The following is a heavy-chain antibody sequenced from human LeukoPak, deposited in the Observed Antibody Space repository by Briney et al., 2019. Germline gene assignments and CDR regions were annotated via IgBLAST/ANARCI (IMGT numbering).Heavy chain of an antibody. J-gene: IGHJ4*02. CDR3: AKDPWDY. V-gene: IGHV3-30*18. CDR2: ISYDGSNK. Sequence: PGGSLRLSCAASGFTFSSYGMHWVRQAPGKGLEWVAVISYDGSNKYYADSVKGRFTISRDNSKNTLYLQMNSLRAEDTAVYYCAKDPWDYWGRGTLVTVSS. CDR1: GFTFSSYG.